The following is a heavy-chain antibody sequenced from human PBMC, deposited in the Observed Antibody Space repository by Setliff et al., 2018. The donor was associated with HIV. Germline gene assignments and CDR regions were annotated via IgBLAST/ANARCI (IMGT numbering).Heavy chain of an antibody. CDR3: AREYCSSTSCYPYDY. D-gene: IGHD2-2*01. V-gene: IGHV4-38-2*02. CDR1: GYSISSGYY. CDR2: IYHSGST. Sequence: PSETLSLTCAVSGYSISSGYYWGWIRQPPGKGLEWIGSIYHSGSTYYNPSLKSRVTISVDTSKNQFSLKLSSVTAADTAVYYCAREYCSSTSCYPYDYWGQGTLVTVS. J-gene: IGHJ4*02.